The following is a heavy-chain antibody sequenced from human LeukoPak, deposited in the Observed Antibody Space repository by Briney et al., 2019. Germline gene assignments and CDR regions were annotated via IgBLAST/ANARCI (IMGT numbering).Heavy chain of an antibody. CDR3: ARGIDSFDY. J-gene: IGHJ4*02. CDR2: IYHGGST. D-gene: IGHD3-22*01. V-gene: IGHV4-38-2*01. Sequence: PSETLSLTCAVSGFSISSGYYGGWIRQPPGKGLEWIGTIYHGGSTYYNPSLKSRVTISVVTSKNQFSLKLSSVTAADTAVYYCARGIDSFDYWGQGTLVTVSS. CDR1: GFSISSGYY.